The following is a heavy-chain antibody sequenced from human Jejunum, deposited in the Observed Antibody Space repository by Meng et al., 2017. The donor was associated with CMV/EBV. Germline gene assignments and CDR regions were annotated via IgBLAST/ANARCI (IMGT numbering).Heavy chain of an antibody. CDR1: GFTFSSYN. CDR2: IKSMTDGGTT. J-gene: IGHJ4*02. CDR3: ATEEQEY. V-gene: IGHV3-15*01. Sequence: VQRVDSGGGLVKPGGSLRLSCIGSGFTFSSYNMNWVRQAPGKGPEWVGRIKSMTDGGTTDFAAPVKGRFTISRDDSKDTLYLQMNSLKTEDTAIYYCATEEQEYWGQGTLVTVSS. D-gene: IGHD1-26*01.